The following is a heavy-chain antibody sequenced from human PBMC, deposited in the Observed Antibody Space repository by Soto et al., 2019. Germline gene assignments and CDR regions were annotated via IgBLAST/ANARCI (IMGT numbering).Heavy chain of an antibody. CDR2: ISYDGSNK. D-gene: IGHD5-12*01. CDR3: ANEHGFKYYFDY. Sequence: QVQLVESGGGVVQPGRSLRLSCAASGFTFSSYGMHWVRQAPGKRLEWVAVISYDGSNKYYADSVKGRFTISRDNSKNTLYLQMNSLRAEDTAVYYCANEHGFKYYFDYWDQGTLVTVSS. J-gene: IGHJ4*02. V-gene: IGHV3-30*18. CDR1: GFTFSSYG.